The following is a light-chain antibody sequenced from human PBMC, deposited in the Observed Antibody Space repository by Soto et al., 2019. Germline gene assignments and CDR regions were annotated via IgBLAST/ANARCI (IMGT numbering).Light chain of an antibody. J-gene: IGKJ3*01. Sequence: DIQMTQSPYSLSASVGDRVTITCRASQSISSYLNWYQQKPGKAPKLLIYAASSLQSGVPSRFSGSGSGTVFTLAISSLQPEDFATYYCQQSYSTPFTFGPGTKVDMK. CDR2: AAS. CDR1: QSISSY. V-gene: IGKV1-39*01. CDR3: QQSYSTPFT.